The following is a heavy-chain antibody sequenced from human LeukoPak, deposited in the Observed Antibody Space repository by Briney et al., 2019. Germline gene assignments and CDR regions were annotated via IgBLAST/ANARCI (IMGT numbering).Heavy chain of an antibody. D-gene: IGHD2-15*01. CDR2: IYYSGST. Sequence: PSETLSLTCTVSGGSISSYYWSWIRQPPGKGLEWIGYIYYSGSTNYNPSLKSRVTISVDTSKNQFSLKLSSVTAADTAVCYCARDGGNNWFDPWGQGTLVTVSS. CDR3: ARDGGNNWFDP. CDR1: GGSISSYY. V-gene: IGHV4-59*01. J-gene: IGHJ5*02.